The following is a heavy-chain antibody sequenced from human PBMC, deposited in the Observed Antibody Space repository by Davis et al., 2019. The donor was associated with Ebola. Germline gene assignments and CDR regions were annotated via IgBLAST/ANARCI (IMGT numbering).Heavy chain of an antibody. CDR3: GSPVVA. V-gene: IGHV3-30*02. CDR1: GFAFSSFG. J-gene: IGHJ4*02. CDR2: MRYSESDT. Sequence: GESLKISCAASGFAFSSFGMHWVRQAPGKGLEWLAFMRYSESDTHYADSVKGRFTISRDNSKNTLYLQMNSLRAEDTAVYYCGSPVVAWGQGTLVTVSS. D-gene: IGHD2-15*01.